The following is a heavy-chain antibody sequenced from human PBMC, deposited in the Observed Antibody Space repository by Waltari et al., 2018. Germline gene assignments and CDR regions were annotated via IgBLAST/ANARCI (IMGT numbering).Heavy chain of an antibody. CDR2: ISYDGSNK. V-gene: IGHV3-30*01. D-gene: IGHD5-12*01. CDR3: ARGGDGYNPYY. CDR1: GFTFSSYA. J-gene: IGHJ4*02. Sequence: QVQLVESGGGVVQPRRSLRLSCAASGFTFSSYAMHWVRQAPGKGLEWVAVISYDGSNKYYADSVKGRFTISRDNSKNTLYLQMNSLRAEDTAVYYCARGGDGYNPYYWGQGTLVTVSS.